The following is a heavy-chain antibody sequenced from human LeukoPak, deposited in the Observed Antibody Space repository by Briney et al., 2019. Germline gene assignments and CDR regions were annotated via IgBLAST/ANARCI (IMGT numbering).Heavy chain of an antibody. CDR3: ARNSRRYGGYGSLGTDY. CDR2: IDPSDSYT. CDR1: GYSFTSYW. V-gene: IGHV5-10-1*01. J-gene: IGHJ4*02. D-gene: IGHD5-12*01. Sequence: GESLKISFKGSGYSFTSYWISWVRQMPGKGLEWMGRIDPSDSYTNYSPSFQGHVTISADKSISTAYLQWSSLKASDTAMYYCARNSRRYGGYGSLGTDYWGQGTLVTVSS.